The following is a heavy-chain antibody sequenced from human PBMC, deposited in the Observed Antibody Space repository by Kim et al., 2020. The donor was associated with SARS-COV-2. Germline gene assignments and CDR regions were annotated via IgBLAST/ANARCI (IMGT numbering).Heavy chain of an antibody. CDR1: GYTFTSYD. CDR2: MNPNSGNT. D-gene: IGHD3-22*01. CDR3: ARGLRGITMIVVVPYYYYGMDV. Sequence: ASVNVSCKASGYTFTSYDINWVRQATGQGLEWMGWMNPNSGNTGYAQKCQGRVTMTRNTSISTAYMELSSLRSEDTAVYYCARGLRGITMIVVVPYYYYGMDVWGQGTTVTVSS. V-gene: IGHV1-8*01. J-gene: IGHJ6*02.